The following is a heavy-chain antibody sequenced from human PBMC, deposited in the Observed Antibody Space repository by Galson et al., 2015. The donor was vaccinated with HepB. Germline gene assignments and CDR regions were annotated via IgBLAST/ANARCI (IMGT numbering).Heavy chain of an antibody. CDR1: GDSVSSNSAA. V-gene: IGHV6-1*01. D-gene: IGHD2-2*01. J-gene: IGHJ4*02. CDR2: TYYRSKWYN. CDR3: ARDQGGQRSRYFDY. Sequence: CAISGDSVSSNSAAWNWIRQSPSRGLEWLGRTYYRSKWYNDYAVSVKSRITINPDTSKNQFSLQLNSVTPEDTAVYHCARDQGGQRSRYFDYWGQGTLVTVSS.